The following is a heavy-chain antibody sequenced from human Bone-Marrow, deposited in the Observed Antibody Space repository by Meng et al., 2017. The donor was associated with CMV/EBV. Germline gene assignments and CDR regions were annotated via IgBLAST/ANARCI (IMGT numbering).Heavy chain of an antibody. D-gene: IGHD2-2*01. J-gene: IGHJ4*02. V-gene: IGHV1-2*02. CDR2: INPSSGGI. CDR3: AISLIVEVSDATGRIMTGTSGIDF. Sequence: SVTVSCKASGYTFTGYYIHWVRQAPGRGPEWMGWINPSSGGIKYAQKFQGRVTLTRDTSISAAYMELSRLRSDDTAVYYCAISLIVEVSDATGRIMTGTSGIDFWGQGTLVTVSS. CDR1: GYTFTGYY.